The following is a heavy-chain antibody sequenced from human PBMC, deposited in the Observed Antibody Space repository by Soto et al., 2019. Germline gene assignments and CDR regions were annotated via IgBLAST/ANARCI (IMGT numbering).Heavy chain of an antibody. CDR1: GYTFSNYG. J-gene: IGHJ6*04. D-gene: IGHD2-21*01. Sequence: QGQLVQSGAEVKKPGASVKVSCKASGYTFSNYGISWVRQAPGQGLEWMGWISGYTCNTNYAQKLQCRVTMTTDKTTTTDYMELRRRNSDDTAVYYCARETFVVLPGCVAFHYDHVMGFWGKVATVT. V-gene: IGHV1-18*04. CDR2: ISGYTCNT. CDR3: ARETFVVLPGCVAFHYDHVMGF.